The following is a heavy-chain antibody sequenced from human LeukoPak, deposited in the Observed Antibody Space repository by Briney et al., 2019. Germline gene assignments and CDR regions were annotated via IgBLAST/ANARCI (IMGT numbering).Heavy chain of an antibody. CDR1: GFTFTSSA. CDR3: AARNAYGDYTLYFDY. V-gene: IGHV1-58*01. J-gene: IGHJ4*02. D-gene: IGHD4-17*01. CDR2: IVVGSGNT. Sequence: SVKVSCKASGFTFTSSAVQWVRQARGQRPEWIGWIVVGSGNTNYAQKFQERVTITRDMSTSTAYMELSSLRSEDTAVYYCAARNAYGDYTLYFDYWGQGTLVTVSS.